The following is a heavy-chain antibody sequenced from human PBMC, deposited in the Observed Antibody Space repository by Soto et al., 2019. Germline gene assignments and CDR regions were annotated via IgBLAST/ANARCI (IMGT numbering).Heavy chain of an antibody. CDR3: VSSGGSRFGGSLGAFDI. CDR2: INPSGGST. V-gene: IGHV1-46*01. J-gene: IGHJ3*02. D-gene: IGHD2-15*01. CDR1: GYTFTSYY. Sequence: ASVKVSCKASGYTFTSYYMHWVQQAPGQGLEWMGIINPSGGSTSYAQKFQGRVTMTRDTSTSTVYMELSSLRSEDTAVYYCVSSGGSRFGGSLGAFDIWGQGTMVTVSS.